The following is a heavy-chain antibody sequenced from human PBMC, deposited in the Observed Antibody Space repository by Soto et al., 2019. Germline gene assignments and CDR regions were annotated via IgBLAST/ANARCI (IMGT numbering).Heavy chain of an antibody. V-gene: IGHV1-3*01. CDR2: INAGNGNT. CDR1: GYTFTSYA. J-gene: IGHJ6*03. D-gene: IGHD2-2*01. CDR3: ARDLDIVVVPAATFQSSYYYMDV. Sequence: ASVKVSCKASGYTFTSYAMHWVRQAPGQRLEWMGWINAGNGNTKYSQKFQGRVTITRDTSASTAYMELSSLRSEDTAVYYCARDLDIVVVPAATFQSSYYYMDVWGKGTTVTVSS.